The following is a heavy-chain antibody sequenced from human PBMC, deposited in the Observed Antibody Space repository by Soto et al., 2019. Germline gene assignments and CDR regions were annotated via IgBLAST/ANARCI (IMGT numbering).Heavy chain of an antibody. Sequence: ASVKVSCKASGGTFSSYAISWVRQAPGQGLEWMGGIIPIFGTANYAQKFQGRVTITADESTSTAYMELSSLRSEDTAVYYCARGGVAVAGDAFDVWAQGTTVTVSS. V-gene: IGHV1-69*13. CDR3: ARGGVAVAGDAFDV. CDR2: IIPIFGTA. D-gene: IGHD6-19*01. CDR1: GGTFSSYA. J-gene: IGHJ3*01.